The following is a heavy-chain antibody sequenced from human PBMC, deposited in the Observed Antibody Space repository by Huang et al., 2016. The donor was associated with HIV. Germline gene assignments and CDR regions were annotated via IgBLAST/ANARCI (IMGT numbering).Heavy chain of an antibody. J-gene: IGHJ3*02. CDR1: GFDFRSHD. Sequence: QLQLVESGGGVVQPGGSLRLSCVASGFDFRSHDMHWVRQAPGKGLEWIKCMGYGGKNKKYGDSGTGRFTISRDNSKNALYLQMNSLRPEDTAVYYCAKEEAGRFGAFDIWGQGTMVTVSS. V-gene: IGHV3-30*02. CDR2: MGYGGKNK. CDR3: AKEEAGRFGAFDI. D-gene: IGHD3-10*01.